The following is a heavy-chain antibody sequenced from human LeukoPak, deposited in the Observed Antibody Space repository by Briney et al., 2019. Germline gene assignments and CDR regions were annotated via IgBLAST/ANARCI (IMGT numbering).Heavy chain of an antibody. J-gene: IGHJ4*02. D-gene: IGHD2-21*02. CDR3: ATVVVTAPGEDYFDY. V-gene: IGHV1-24*01. Sequence: ASVKVSCKVSGYTLTELSMHWVRQAPGKGVEWMGGFDPEDGETIYAQKFKGRVTMTEDTSTDTAYMELSSLRSEDTAVYYCATVVVTAPGEDYFDYWGQGTLVTASS. CDR1: GYTLTELS. CDR2: FDPEDGET.